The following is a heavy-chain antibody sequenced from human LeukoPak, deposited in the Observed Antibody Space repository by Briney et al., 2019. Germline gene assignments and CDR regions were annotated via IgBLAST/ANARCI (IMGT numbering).Heavy chain of an antibody. CDR1: GYTFTPYY. CDR3: ASPSGVLTGYEFDY. Sequence: VASVKVSCKAYGYTFTPYYMHWVRQAPGQGLEWMGGIIPIFGTANYAQKFQGRVTITADESTSTAYMELSSLRSEDTAVYYCASPSGVLTGYEFDYWGQGTLVTVSS. D-gene: IGHD3-9*01. V-gene: IGHV1-69*13. CDR2: IIPIFGTA. J-gene: IGHJ4*02.